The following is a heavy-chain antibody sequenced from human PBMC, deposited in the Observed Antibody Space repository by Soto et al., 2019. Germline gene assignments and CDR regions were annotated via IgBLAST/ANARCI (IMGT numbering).Heavy chain of an antibody. CDR1: GGSFSGYY. D-gene: IGHD6-13*01. V-gene: IGHV4-34*01. CDR3: ARGRRRLAAAGERYWFDP. Sequence: PSETLSLTCAVYGGSFSGYYWSWIRQPPGKGLEWIGEINHSGSTNYNPSLKSRVTISVDTSKNQFSPTLSSVTAADTAVYYCARGRRRLAAAGERYWFDPWGQGTLVTVSS. J-gene: IGHJ5*02. CDR2: INHSGST.